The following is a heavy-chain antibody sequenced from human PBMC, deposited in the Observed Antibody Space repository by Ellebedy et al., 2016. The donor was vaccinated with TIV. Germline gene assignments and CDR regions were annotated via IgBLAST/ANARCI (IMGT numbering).Heavy chain of an antibody. V-gene: IGHV3-7*01. J-gene: IGHJ4*02. CDR2: INQGGSET. D-gene: IGHD5-12*01. CDR1: GFTFDDYG. CDR3: ASAARGSGAYESF. Sequence: GESLKISCVASGFTFDDYGMSWVRQAPGKGLEWVATINQGGSETYYVDSVKGRFTISRDNSKNSLYLQMNSLRADDTALYYCASAARGSGAYESFWGQGTLVTVSS.